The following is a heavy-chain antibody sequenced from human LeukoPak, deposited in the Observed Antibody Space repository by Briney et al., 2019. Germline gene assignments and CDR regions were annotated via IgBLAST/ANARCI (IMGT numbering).Heavy chain of an antibody. D-gene: IGHD3-22*01. CDR1: GGSISSGDYY. Sequence: PSETLSLTCTVSGGSISSGDYYWSWIRQPPGKGLEWIGYIYYSGSTYYNPSLKSRVTISVDTSKNQFSLKLSSVTAADTAVYYCARDTYYYDSSGYYYNLSDHWGQGTLVTVSS. CDR3: ARDTYYYDSSGYYYNLSDH. J-gene: IGHJ5*02. V-gene: IGHV4-30-4*01. CDR2: IYYSGST.